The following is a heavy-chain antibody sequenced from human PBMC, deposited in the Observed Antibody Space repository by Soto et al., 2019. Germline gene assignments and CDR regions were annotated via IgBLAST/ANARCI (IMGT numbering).Heavy chain of an antibody. J-gene: IGHJ5*01. CDR2: VYYSGGA. CDR3: GRVVEGATRHTDFDS. V-gene: IGHV4-39*01. Sequence: SETLSLTCAVSGVSIHNSHSFWGWIRQPPGKGLEFIGSVYYSGGANYNPSLKSRVTVSIDTSNNQFSLRVNSVTAADTAVYYCGRVVEGATRHTDFDSWGQGMLVTVSS. CDR1: GVSIHNSHSF. D-gene: IGHD2-15*01.